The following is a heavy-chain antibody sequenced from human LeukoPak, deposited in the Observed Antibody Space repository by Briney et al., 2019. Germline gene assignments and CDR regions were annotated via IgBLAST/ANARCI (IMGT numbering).Heavy chain of an antibody. CDR1: GFTFSSFG. CDR2: IWYDGSNK. V-gene: IGHV3-33*01. D-gene: IGHD3-16*01. J-gene: IGHJ4*02. Sequence: PGGSLRLSCAASGFTFSSFGMHWVRQAPGKGLEWVAVIWYDGSNKYYADSVKGRFTISRDNSKSTLYLQMNSLRAEDTAVYYCARRGGIHLDYFDYWGQGTLVTVPS. CDR3: ARRGGIHLDYFDY.